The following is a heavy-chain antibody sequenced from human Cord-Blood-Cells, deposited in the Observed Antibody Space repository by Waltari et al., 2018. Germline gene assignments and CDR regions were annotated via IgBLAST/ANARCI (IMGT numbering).Heavy chain of an antibody. J-gene: IGHJ4*02. CDR2: INPSGGST. D-gene: IGHD3-9*01. CDR3: ARAYILTGYYNDY. Sequence: QVQLVQSGAEVKKPGASVKVSCKASGYTFTSYYMHWVRQAPGQGLEGMGIINPSGGSTSYAQKCQGRVTMTRDTSTSTVYMELSSLRSEDTAVYYCARAYILTGYYNDYWGQGTLVTVSS. V-gene: IGHV1-46*01. CDR1: GYTFTSYY.